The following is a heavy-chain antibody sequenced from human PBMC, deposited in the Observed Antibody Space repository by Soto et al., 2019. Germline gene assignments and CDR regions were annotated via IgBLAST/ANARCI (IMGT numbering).Heavy chain of an antibody. D-gene: IGHD6-6*01. CDR3: ARHADSGQLVTAFDY. Sequence: PSETLSLTCTVSGGSISSGTYYWGWIRQPPGEGLEWIGSIFYSGSTYYNPSLKSRVTISVDTSKNQFSLKLSPVTAADTAVYYCARHADSGQLVTAFDYWGQGTLVTVYS. V-gene: IGHV4-39*01. CDR1: GGSISSGTYY. J-gene: IGHJ4*02. CDR2: IFYSGST.